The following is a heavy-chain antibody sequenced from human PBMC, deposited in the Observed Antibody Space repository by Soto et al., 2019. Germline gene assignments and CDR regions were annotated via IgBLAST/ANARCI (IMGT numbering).Heavy chain of an antibody. Sequence: PGGSLRLSCAASGFSFSSDAMSWVRLAPGKGREGVAAISGSGGSTYYADSVKGRFTISRDNSKNTLYLQMNSLRAEDTAVYYCALSRAGSWSFFDYWGQGTLVTVPS. J-gene: IGHJ4*01. V-gene: IGHV3-23*01. CDR3: ALSRAGSWSFFDY. CDR1: GFSFSSDA. D-gene: IGHD6-13*01. CDR2: ISGSGGST.